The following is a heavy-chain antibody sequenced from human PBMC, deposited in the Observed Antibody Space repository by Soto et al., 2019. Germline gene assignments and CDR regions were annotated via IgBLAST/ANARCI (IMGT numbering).Heavy chain of an antibody. CDR2: IYQTGRT. CDR3: AREMTIFGVAPGGGLDV. CDR1: GGSISTYDYS. Sequence: LQLQESGSGLVQPSQTLSLTCTASGGSISTYDYSWSWIRQPPGGGLVWIGSIYQTGRTYVIPSLKSRFTMSLDKSKHPFSLNLTAVTAADTALYYCAREMTIFGVAPGGGLDVWGQGITVTVSS. D-gene: IGHD3-3*01. J-gene: IGHJ6*02. V-gene: IGHV4-30-2*01.